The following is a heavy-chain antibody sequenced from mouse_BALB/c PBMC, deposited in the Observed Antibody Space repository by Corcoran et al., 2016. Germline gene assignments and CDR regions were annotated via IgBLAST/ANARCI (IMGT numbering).Heavy chain of an antibody. V-gene: IGHV9-1*02. CDR1: GYTFPNYG. D-gene: IGHD6-1*01. CDR2: INTYTGEP. CDR3: ANRGF. Sequence: QIQLVQSGPELKKPGETAKISCKASGYTFPNYGMNWVKQAPGKGLKWMGWINTYTGEPTYADDFKGRFAFSLETSASTAYLQINNLKNEDMATYFCANRGFWGQGTSVTVSS. J-gene: IGHJ4*01.